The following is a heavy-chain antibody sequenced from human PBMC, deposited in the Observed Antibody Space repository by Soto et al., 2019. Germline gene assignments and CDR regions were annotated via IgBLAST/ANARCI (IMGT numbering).Heavy chain of an antibody. CDR3: AREISPDCSGGSCYSGWFDP. CDR2: IYYSGST. Sequence: PSETLSLTCTVSGGSVSSGSYYWSWIRQPPGKGLEWIGYIYYSGSTNYNPSLKSRVTISVDTSKNQFSLKLSSVTAADTAVYYCAREISPDCSGGSCYSGWFDPWGQGTLVTVSS. J-gene: IGHJ5*02. V-gene: IGHV4-61*01. D-gene: IGHD2-15*01. CDR1: GGSVSSGSYY.